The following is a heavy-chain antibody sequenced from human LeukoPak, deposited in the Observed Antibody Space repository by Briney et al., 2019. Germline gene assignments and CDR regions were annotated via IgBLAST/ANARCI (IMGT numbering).Heavy chain of an antibody. CDR2: MNPNSGNT. J-gene: IGHJ4*02. V-gene: IGHV1-8*03. Sequence: ASVKVSCKASGYTFTSYAMNWVRQAPGQGLEWMGWMNPNSGNTGYAQKFQGRVTITRNTSISTAYMELSSLRSEDTAVYYCARGLAAGHFDYWGQGTLVTVSS. CDR3: ARGLAAGHFDY. CDR1: GYTFTSYA. D-gene: IGHD6-13*01.